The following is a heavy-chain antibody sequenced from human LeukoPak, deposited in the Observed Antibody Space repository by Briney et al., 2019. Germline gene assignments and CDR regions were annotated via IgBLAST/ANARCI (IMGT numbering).Heavy chain of an antibody. Sequence: GGSLRLSCAASGFIFSSYSMNWVRRAPGKGLEWVSSISTRSYYMYYADSVQGRFTISRDDARNSVYLQMNSLRAEDTAVYYCARVIDDYSKLGDYWGQGTLVTVSS. J-gene: IGHJ4*02. CDR3: ARVIDDYSKLGDY. CDR2: ISTRSYYM. D-gene: IGHD4-11*01. V-gene: IGHV3-21*01. CDR1: GFIFSSYS.